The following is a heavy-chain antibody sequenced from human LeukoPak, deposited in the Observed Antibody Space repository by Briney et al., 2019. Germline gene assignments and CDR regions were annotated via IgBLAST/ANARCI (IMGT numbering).Heavy chain of an antibody. D-gene: IGHD6-6*01. CDR1: GFTFSSFA. Sequence: GGSLRLSCAASGFTFSSFAMSWVRQAPGEGLEWVSAMSGSGGMTYSADSVKGRFTISRDNAKNSLYLQMSSLRVEDTAVYYCTRDPRHSDSCGQGTLVTVSS. CDR2: MSGSGGMT. V-gene: IGHV3-23*01. CDR3: TRDPRHSDS. J-gene: IGHJ5*01.